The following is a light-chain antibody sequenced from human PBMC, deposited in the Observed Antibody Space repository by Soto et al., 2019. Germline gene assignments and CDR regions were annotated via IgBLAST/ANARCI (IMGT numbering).Light chain of an antibody. J-gene: IGKJ1*01. V-gene: IGKV2-30*01. CDR3: MQGTHWPWT. CDR2: KVS. CDR1: QSLVSSDGNTF. Sequence: DVVLTQSPLSLPVTLGQPASISCRSSQSLVSSDGNTFLNWFQQRPGQSPRRLIYKVSNRDSGVPDRFSGSGSGTDFTPKISRVEAEDVGVYYCMQGTHWPWTFGQGTKVEIK.